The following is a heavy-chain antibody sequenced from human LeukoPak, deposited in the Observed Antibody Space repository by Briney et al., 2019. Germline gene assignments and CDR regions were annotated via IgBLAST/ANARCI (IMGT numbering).Heavy chain of an antibody. V-gene: IGHV4-4*02. J-gene: IGHJ3*02. D-gene: IGHD3-9*01. Sequence: SETLSLTCAVSGGSISSSNWWSWVRQPPGKGLEWIGEIYHSGSTNCNPSLKSRVTISVDKSKNQFSLKLSSVTAADTAVYYCARVGNYDILTGLGAFDIWGQGTMVTVSS. CDR1: GGSISSSNW. CDR2: IYHSGST. CDR3: ARVGNYDILTGLGAFDI.